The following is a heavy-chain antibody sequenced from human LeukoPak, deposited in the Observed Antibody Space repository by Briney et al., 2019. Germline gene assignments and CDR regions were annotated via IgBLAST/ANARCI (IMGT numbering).Heavy chain of an antibody. CDR2: INPSGGST. Sequence: ASVKVSCKASGYTFTSYYMHWVRQAPGQGLEWMGIINPSGGSTSYAQKFQGTVTMTRDTSTSTVYMELSSLRSEDTAVYYCARVGYCSGDSCYNDYWCQGTLVTVSS. J-gene: IGHJ4*02. D-gene: IGHD2-15*01. CDR1: GYTFTSYY. V-gene: IGHV1-46*01. CDR3: ARVGYCSGDSCYNDY.